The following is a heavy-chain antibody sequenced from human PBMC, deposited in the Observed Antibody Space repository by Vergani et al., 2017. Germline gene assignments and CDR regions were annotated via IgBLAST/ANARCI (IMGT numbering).Heavy chain of an antibody. D-gene: IGHD5-12*01. V-gene: IGHV3-33*01. CDR3: ARELWRYSGYDYINWFDP. J-gene: IGHJ5*02. Sequence: QVQLVESGGGVVQPGRSLRLSCAASGFTFSSYGMHWVRQAPGKGLEWVAVIWYDGSNKYYADSVKGRFTISRDNSKNTLYLQMNSLRAEDTAVYYCARELWRYSGYDYINWFDPWGQGTLVTVSS. CDR1: GFTFSSYG. CDR2: IWYDGSNK.